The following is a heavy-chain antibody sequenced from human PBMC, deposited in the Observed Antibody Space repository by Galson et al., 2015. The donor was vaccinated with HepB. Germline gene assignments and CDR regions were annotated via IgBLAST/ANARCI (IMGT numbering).Heavy chain of an antibody. CDR3: ARDLEVETADCSSTSCIEYFQH. CDR1: GFTFSSYA. D-gene: IGHD2-2*01. CDR2: ISYDGSNK. Sequence: SLRLSCAASGFTFSSYAMHWVRQAPGKGLEWVAVISYDGSNKYYADSVKGRFTISRDNSKNTLYLQMNSLRAEDTAVYYCARDLEVETADCSSTSCIEYFQHWGQGTLVTVSS. V-gene: IGHV3-30*04. J-gene: IGHJ1*01.